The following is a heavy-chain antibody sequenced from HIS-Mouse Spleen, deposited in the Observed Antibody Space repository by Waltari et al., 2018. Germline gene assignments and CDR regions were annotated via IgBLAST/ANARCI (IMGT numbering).Heavy chain of an antibody. J-gene: IGHJ2*01. CDR1: GGPISSSSSY. V-gene: IGHV4-39*07. CDR3: AREIPYSSSWYDWYFDL. CDR2: IYYSGST. Sequence: QLQLQESGPGLVKPSETLSLTCTVSGGPISSSSSYAGWIRQPPGKGLEWIGSIYYSGSTYYNPSLKSRVTISVDTSKNQFSLKLSSVTAADTAVYYCAREIPYSSSWYDWYFDLWGRGTLVTVSS. D-gene: IGHD6-13*01.